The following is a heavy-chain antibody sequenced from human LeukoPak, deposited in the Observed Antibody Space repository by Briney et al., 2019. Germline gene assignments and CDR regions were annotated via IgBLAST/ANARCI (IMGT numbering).Heavy chain of an antibody. Sequence: SETLSLTCTVSGGSISGYYWSWVRQPAGKGLEWIGRIYTSGSTNYNPSLKSRVTMSVDTSKNQFSLNLTSVTAADTAVYYCARGAYGSGHSFDPWGQGTLVTVSS. CDR1: GGSISGYY. CDR3: ARGAYGSGHSFDP. V-gene: IGHV4-4*07. CDR2: IYTSGST. J-gene: IGHJ5*02. D-gene: IGHD3-10*01.